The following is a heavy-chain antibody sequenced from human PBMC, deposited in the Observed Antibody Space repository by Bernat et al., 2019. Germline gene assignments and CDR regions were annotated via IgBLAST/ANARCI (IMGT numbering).Heavy chain of an antibody. J-gene: IGHJ3*02. Sequence: EEQLVESGGGLVQPGGSLRLSCAASGFTFSSYWMHWVRQAPGKGPVWVSRINSDGSSTSYTDSVKGRFTISRDNAKNTLYLQMNSLRAEDTAVHSCARAQHLPDDAFDIWGQGTLVTVSS. CDR3: ARAQHLPDDAFDI. V-gene: IGHV3-74*01. CDR1: GFTFSSYW. D-gene: IGHD6-13*01. CDR2: INSDGSST.